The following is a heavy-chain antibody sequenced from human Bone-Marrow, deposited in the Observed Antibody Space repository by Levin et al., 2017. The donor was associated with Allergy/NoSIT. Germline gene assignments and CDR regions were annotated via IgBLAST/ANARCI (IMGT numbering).Heavy chain of an antibody. J-gene: IGHJ4*02. CDR3: ARATSSWYPIDY. CDR1: GFPLRSSE. V-gene: IGHV3-48*03. Sequence: SLPLSCAASGFPLRSSEMNWVRQAPGKGLEWISCISSSSSSMYYVDSVKGRFTISRDNAKNSLYLQMHSLRAEDTAVYFCARATSSWYPIDYWGQGTLVTVSS. CDR2: ISSSSSSM. D-gene: IGHD6-13*01.